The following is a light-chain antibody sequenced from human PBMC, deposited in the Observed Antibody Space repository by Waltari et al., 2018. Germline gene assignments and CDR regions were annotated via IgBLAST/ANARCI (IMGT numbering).Light chain of an antibody. CDR2: ATS. V-gene: IGKV1-9*01. CDR3: QDLNDFPFT. CDR1: QGISSY. J-gene: IGKJ2*01. Sequence: IQLTQSPSSLSASVGDRVTITCRASQGISSYLAWYQQKPGQVPKLLIYATSTLQTGVPSRFSGSGSGTDFTLTISSLQPEDFATYYCQDLNDFPFTFGQGTKLAI.